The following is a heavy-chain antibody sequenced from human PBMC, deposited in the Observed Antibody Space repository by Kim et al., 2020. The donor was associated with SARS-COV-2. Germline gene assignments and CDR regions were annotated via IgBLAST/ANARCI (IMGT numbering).Heavy chain of an antibody. CDR2: ISSSSSYI. Sequence: GGSLRLSCAASGFTFSSSSMNWVRQAPGKGLEWVSSISSSSSYIYYADSVKGRFTISRDNAKNSLYLQMNSLRAEDTAVYYCASSGWIAVAYYFDYWGQGTLVTVSS. V-gene: IGHV3-21*01. CDR1: GFTFSSSS. CDR3: ASSGWIAVAYYFDY. D-gene: IGHD6-19*01. J-gene: IGHJ4*02.